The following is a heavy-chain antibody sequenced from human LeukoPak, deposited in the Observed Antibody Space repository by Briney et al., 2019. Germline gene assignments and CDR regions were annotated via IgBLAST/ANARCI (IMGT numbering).Heavy chain of an antibody. CDR2: IYYSGST. J-gene: IGHJ4*02. Sequence: PSETLSLTCTVSGGSISSYYWSWIRQPPGKGLEWIGDIYYSGSTNYNPSLKSRVTISVDTSKNQFSLKLSSVTAADTAVYYCARGGTVTPFDYWGQGTLVTVSS. D-gene: IGHD4-17*01. V-gene: IGHV4-59*01. CDR1: GGSISSYY. CDR3: ARGGTVTPFDY.